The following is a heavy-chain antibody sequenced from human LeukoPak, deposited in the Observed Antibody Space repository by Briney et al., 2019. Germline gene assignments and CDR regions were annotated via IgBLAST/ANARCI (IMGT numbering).Heavy chain of an antibody. D-gene: IGHD6-13*01. Sequence: GRSLRLSCAASGFTFDDYAMHWVWQAPGKGLEWVSGISWNSGSIGYADSVKGRFTISRDNAENSLYLQMNSLRAEDTALYYCAKTSSSWYGGEYFDYWGQGTLVTVSS. CDR1: GFTFDDYA. V-gene: IGHV3-9*01. J-gene: IGHJ4*02. CDR3: AKTSSSWYGGEYFDY. CDR2: ISWNSGSI.